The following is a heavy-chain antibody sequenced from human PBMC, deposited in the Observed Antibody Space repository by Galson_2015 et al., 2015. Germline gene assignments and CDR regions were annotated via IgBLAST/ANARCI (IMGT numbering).Heavy chain of an antibody. V-gene: IGHV5-51*03. Sequence: QSGAEVTKPGESLKISCRASGYTFTDYWIGWVRQMPGKGLEWMGITYPADSDTIFSTSFQGQVTMSADKSINTAYLQWSSLKASDSAMYYCARRAVGATVWPWGPSDHWGQGTLVTVSS. CDR3: ARRAVGATVWPWGPSDH. J-gene: IGHJ4*02. CDR2: TYPADSDT. D-gene: IGHD1-26*01. CDR1: GYTFTDYW.